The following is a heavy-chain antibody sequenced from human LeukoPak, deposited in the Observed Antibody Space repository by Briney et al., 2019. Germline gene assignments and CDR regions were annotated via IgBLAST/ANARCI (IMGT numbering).Heavy chain of an antibody. CDR1: GYTFTSYA. V-gene: IGHV1-69*13. Sequence: SVKVSCKASGYTFTSYAMNWVRQAPGQGLEWMGGIIPIFGTANYAQKFQGRVTITADESTSTAYMELSSLRSEDTAVYYCARIRSLTGTTLRWFDPWGQGTLVTVSS. J-gene: IGHJ5*02. CDR2: IIPIFGTA. CDR3: ARIRSLTGTTLRWFDP. D-gene: IGHD1-7*01.